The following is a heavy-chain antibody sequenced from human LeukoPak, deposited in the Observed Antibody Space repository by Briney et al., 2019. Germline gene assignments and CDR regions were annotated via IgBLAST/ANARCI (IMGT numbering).Heavy chain of an antibody. Sequence: SETLSLTCTVSGGSISSSSNYCGWIRQPPGKGLEWIGNIYYSGSTYYNPSLKSRITISVDTSKNQFSLKLTSVTAADTAVYYCARRGGTSYDYWGQGTLVTVSS. CDR1: GGSISSSSNY. D-gene: IGHD2-15*01. V-gene: IGHV4-39*01. J-gene: IGHJ4*02. CDR2: IYYSGST. CDR3: ARRGGTSYDY.